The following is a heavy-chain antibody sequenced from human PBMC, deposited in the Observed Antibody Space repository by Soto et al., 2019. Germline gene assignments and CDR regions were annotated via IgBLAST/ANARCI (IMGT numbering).Heavy chain of an antibody. CDR2: ISYNGIDK. J-gene: IGHJ4*02. D-gene: IGHD3-10*01. CDR3: ASGEGRNGQDTRFDY. CDR1: GFTFSDHG. V-gene: IGHV3-30*03. Sequence: QMQLVESGGGVVQPGRSLRLSCAASGFTFSDHGIHWVRQAPGKGLEWVADISYNGIDKWYADSVKGRFTISRDNYRDTVYLQMNGLRPEDTAVHYCASGEGRNGQDTRFDYWGQGTLVTVSS.